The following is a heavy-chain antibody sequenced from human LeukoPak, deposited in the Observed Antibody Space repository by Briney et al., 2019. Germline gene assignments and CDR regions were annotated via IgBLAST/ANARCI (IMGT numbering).Heavy chain of an antibody. Sequence: PSETLSLTCTVSGGSISSYYWSWIRQPPGKGLEWIGYIYYSGSTNYNPFLKSRVTISVDTSKNQFSLKLSSVTAADTAVYYCARLWPAASSSRFDYWGQGTLVTVSS. CDR2: IYYSGST. V-gene: IGHV4-59*01. J-gene: IGHJ4*02. D-gene: IGHD3/OR15-3a*01. CDR1: GGSISSYY. CDR3: ARLWPAASSSRFDY.